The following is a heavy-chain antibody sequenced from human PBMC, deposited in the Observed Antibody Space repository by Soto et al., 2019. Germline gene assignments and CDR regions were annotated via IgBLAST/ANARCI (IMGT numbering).Heavy chain of an antibody. CDR3: ARDGRGDEAQMDY. V-gene: IGHV1-2*04. Sequence: ASVKVSCKASGYTFTTYAMHWVRQAPGQGLEWMGWINPNSGGTNYAQKFQGWVTMTRDTSISTAYMELSRLRSDDTAVYYCARDGRGDEAQMDYWGQETLVTVSS. CDR1: GYTFTTYA. CDR2: INPNSGGT. J-gene: IGHJ4*02. D-gene: IGHD1-26*01.